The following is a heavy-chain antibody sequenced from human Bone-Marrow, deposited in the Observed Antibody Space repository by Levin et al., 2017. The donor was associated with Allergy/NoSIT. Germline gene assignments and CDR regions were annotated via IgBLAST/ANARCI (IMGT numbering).Heavy chain of an antibody. D-gene: IGHD4-17*01. V-gene: IGHV4-31*03. Sequence: SQTLSLTCTVSGASISSGGYYWSWIRQSPGKGLEWIGYIYYSGSTYYSPSLKSRLTISVDTSENQFSLKLSSVTAADTAIYYCARGRDYGDPRLLAYWGQGTLVTVSS. CDR1: GASISSGGYY. CDR3: ARGRDYGDPRLLAY. J-gene: IGHJ4*02. CDR2: IYYSGST.